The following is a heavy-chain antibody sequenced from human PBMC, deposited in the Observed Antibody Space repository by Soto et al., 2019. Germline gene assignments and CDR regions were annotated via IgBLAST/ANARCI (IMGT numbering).Heavy chain of an antibody. CDR3: ARGGLWFGELSPPAPFDY. D-gene: IGHD3-10*01. CDR2: IWYDGSNK. CDR1: GFTFSSYG. Sequence: GGSLRLSCAASGFTFSSYGMHWVRQAPGKGLEWVAVIWYDGSNKYYADSVKGRFTISRDNSKNTLYLQMNSLRAEDTAVYYCARGGLWFGELSPPAPFDYWGQGTLVTVSS. V-gene: IGHV3-33*01. J-gene: IGHJ4*02.